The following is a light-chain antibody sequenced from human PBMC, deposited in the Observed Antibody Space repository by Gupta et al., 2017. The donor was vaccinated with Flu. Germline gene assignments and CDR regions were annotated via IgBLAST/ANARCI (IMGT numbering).Light chain of an antibody. CDR3: SSYTSSVVV. CDR1: SSDVGGYNY. Sequence: QSALTQPASVSGSPGQSITISCTGTSSDVGGYNYVSWYQQHPGKAPKLMSYEVSNRPSGVSNGFAGSKSGNTASLTISGLQAEDEADYYCSSYTSSVVVFGGGTKLTVL. CDR2: EVS. V-gene: IGLV2-14*01. J-gene: IGLJ2*01.